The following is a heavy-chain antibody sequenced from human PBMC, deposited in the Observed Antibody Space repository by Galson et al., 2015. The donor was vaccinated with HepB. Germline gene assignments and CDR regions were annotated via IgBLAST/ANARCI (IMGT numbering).Heavy chain of an antibody. J-gene: IGHJ2*01. Sequence: SLRLSCAASGFTFSSYAMSWVRQAPGKGLEWVSAISGSGGSTYYADSVKGRFTISRDNSKNTLYLQMNSLRAEDTAVYYCANHAYYYGSGKFKSSWYFDLWGRGTLVTVSS. D-gene: IGHD3-10*01. CDR3: ANHAYYYGSGKFKSSWYFDL. CDR1: GFTFSSYA. V-gene: IGHV3-23*01. CDR2: ISGSGGST.